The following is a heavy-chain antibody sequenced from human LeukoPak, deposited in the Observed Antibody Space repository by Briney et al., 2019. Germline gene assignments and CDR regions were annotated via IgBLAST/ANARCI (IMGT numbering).Heavy chain of an antibody. D-gene: IGHD6-19*01. CDR3: ARAYKDRSLAGKKEFFQH. V-gene: IGHV3-9*01. Sequence: PGVSLRRSCAASGFTFDNYAMNGVRQVPGKGLEWISLISWNSGTIGYADSVKGRFTISRDNANNFLYLQMNSLRAEDTALYYCARAYKDRSLAGKKEFFQHWGQGTLVTVSS. CDR2: ISWNSGTI. J-gene: IGHJ1*01. CDR1: GFTFDNYA.